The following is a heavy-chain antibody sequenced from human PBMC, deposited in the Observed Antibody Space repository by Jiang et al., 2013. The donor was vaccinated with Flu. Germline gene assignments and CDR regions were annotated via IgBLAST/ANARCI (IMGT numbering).Heavy chain of an antibody. CDR1: GYTFTSYD. J-gene: IGHJ4*02. Sequence: GAEVKKPGASVKVSCKASGYTFTSYDINWVRQATGQGLEWMGWMNPNSGNTGYAQKFQGRVTMTRNTSISTAYMELSSLRSEDTAVYYCARGPRHYYDSSGYSSRDADYWGQGTLVHRLL. D-gene: IGHD3-22*01. CDR2: MNPNSGNT. V-gene: IGHV1-8*01. CDR3: ARGPRHYYDSSGYSSRDADY.